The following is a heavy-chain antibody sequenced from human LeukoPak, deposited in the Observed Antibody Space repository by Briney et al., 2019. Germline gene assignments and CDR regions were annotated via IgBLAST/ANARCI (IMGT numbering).Heavy chain of an antibody. V-gene: IGHV3-21*01. Sequence: GGSLRLSCAASGFTFSSYSMNWVRQAPGKGLEWVSSISSSSSYIYYADSVKGRFTISRANAKNSLYLQMNSLRAEDTAVYYCARDLTNTPHIWGQGTLVTVSS. CDR3: ARDLTNTPHI. J-gene: IGHJ4*02. CDR2: ISSSSSYI. CDR1: GFTFSSYS. D-gene: IGHD2-2*02.